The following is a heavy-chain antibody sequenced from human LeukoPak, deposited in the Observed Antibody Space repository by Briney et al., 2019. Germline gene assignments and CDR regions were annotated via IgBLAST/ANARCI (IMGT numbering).Heavy chain of an antibody. V-gene: IGHV4-61*02. CDR2: VYTSGST. D-gene: IGHD5-18*01. J-gene: IGHJ6*04. Sequence: SETLSLTCTVSGDSISSGNYFWSWIRQPAGKRLEWMGRVYTSGSTSYNPSLEGRLSMSIDASSNQFSLKLTSVTAADTAVYYCASYTAGYTYILDVWGKGTTVAVTS. CDR3: ASYTAGYTYILDV. CDR1: GDSISSGNYF.